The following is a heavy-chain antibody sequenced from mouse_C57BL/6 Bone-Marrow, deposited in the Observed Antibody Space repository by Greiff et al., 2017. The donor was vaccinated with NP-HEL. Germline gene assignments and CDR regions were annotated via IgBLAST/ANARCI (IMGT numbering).Heavy chain of an antibody. D-gene: IGHD1-1*01. J-gene: IGHJ2*01. CDR1: GYTFTSYW. CDR2: INPSNGGT. CDR3: ATFITTVAYYFDY. V-gene: IGHV1-53*01. Sequence: QVQLQQPGTELVKPGASVKLSCKASGYTFTSYWMHWVKPRPGQGLEWIGNINPSNGGTNYNEKFKSKATLTVDKSSSTAYMQLSSLTSEDSAVYYCATFITTVAYYFDYWGQGTTLTVSS.